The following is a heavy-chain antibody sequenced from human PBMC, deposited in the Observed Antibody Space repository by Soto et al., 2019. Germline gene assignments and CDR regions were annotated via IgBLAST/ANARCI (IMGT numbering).Heavy chain of an antibody. D-gene: IGHD2-2*01. J-gene: IGHJ6*02. CDR1: GFTFGDYA. V-gene: IGHV3-49*03. CDR3: TRDAGYCSSTSCYSYYGMDV. CDR2: IRSKAYGGTT. Sequence: RLSCTASGFTFGDYAMSWFRQAPGKGLEWVGFIRSKAYGGTTEYAASVKGRFTISRDDSKSIAYLQMNSLKTEDTAVYYCTRDAGYCSSTSCYSYYGMDVWGQGTTVTAP.